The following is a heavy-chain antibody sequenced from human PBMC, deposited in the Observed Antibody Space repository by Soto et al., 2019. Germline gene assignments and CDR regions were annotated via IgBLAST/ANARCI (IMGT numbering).Heavy chain of an antibody. CDR2: ISTYTGNT. V-gene: IGHV1-18*01. Sequence: ASVKVSCKASGYTFTNYDINWVRQAPGQGLEWMGWISTYTGNTNYAQKLQGRVTMTTDTSTGTAYMELRSLRSDDTAVYYCARGYYYGSGRPTPGGMDVWGQGTTVTVSS. J-gene: IGHJ6*02. CDR1: GYTFTNYD. CDR3: ARGYYYGSGRPTPGGMDV. D-gene: IGHD3-10*01.